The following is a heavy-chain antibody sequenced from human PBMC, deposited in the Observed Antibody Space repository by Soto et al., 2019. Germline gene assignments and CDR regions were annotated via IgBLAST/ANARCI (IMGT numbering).Heavy chain of an antibody. CDR2: IREDGGLN. CDR3: ARDLTPYFESDSSYYDALDI. J-gene: IGHJ3*02. D-gene: IGHD3-22*01. V-gene: IGHV3-7*05. CDR1: GFTFSNYW. Sequence: AGGSLRLSCAASGFTFSNYWMTWVRQAPGKGLEWVANIREDGGLNDILDSVKCRVTISRDNAKNSLDLQMNSLRAEDTAVYYCARDLTPYFESDSSYYDALDIWGQGTMVTVSS.